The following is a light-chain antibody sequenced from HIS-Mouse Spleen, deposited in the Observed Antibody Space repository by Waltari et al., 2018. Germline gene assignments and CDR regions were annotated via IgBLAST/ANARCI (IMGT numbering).Light chain of an antibody. CDR1: QGIRSY. V-gene: IGKV1-8*01. CDR3: QQYYSYPWT. Sequence: AIRMTQSPSSFSASTGDRVTIPCRASQGIRSYLAWYQQKPGKAPKLLIYAASTLQSGVPSRFSGSGTGTDFTLTISCLQSEDFATYYCQQYYSYPWTFGQGTKVEIK. CDR2: AAS. J-gene: IGKJ1*01.